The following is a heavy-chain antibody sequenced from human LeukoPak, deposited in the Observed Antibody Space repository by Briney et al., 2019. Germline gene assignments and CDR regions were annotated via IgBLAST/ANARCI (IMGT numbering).Heavy chain of an antibody. CDR2: INHSGST. CDR3: ARHGYSGYDRFRLYNWFDP. J-gene: IGHJ5*02. CDR1: GGSISSSSYY. D-gene: IGHD5-12*01. Sequence: SETLSLTCTVSGGSISSSSYYWGWIRQPPGKGLEWIGEINHSGSTNYNPSLKSRVTISVDTSKNQFSLKLSSVTAADTAVYYCARHGYSGYDRFRLYNWFDPWGQGTLVTVSS. V-gene: IGHV4-39*01.